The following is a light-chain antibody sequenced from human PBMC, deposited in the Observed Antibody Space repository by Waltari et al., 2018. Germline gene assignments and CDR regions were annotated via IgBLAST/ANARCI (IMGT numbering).Light chain of an antibody. CDR1: SGHSSYA. CDR3: QTGGFGIWV. V-gene: IGLV4-69*01. CDR2: VNSDGSH. J-gene: IGLJ3*02. Sequence: QLMLTQSTSASASLGASVTLTCTLSSGHSSYAIAWHQQQPEKGPRYLMKVNSDGSHIKGDGIPDRFSGSSSGAERYLTISSLQSEDEADYYCQTGGFGIWVFGGGTKLTVL.